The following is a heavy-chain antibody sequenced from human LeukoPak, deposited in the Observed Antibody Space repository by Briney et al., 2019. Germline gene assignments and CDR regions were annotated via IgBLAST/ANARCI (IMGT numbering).Heavy chain of an antibody. CDR1: GYTFTSYG. Sequence: ASVKVSCKASGYTFTSYGISWVRQAPGRGLEWMGWISAYNGNTNYAQKLQGRVTMTTDTSTSTAYMELRSLRSDDTAVYYCARRPDYGEAFDIWGQGTMVTVSS. CDR2: ISAYNGNT. V-gene: IGHV1-18*01. J-gene: IGHJ3*02. D-gene: IGHD4-17*01. CDR3: ARRPDYGEAFDI.